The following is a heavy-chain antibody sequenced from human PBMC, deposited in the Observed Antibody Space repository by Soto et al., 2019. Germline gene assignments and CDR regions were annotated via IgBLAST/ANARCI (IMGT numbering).Heavy chain of an antibody. CDR3: ARGDRNVDY. CDR1: GFPLSSVG. Sequence: QVQLVESGGGVVQPGRSLRLSCVASGFPLSSVGIHWVRQAPGKGLEWVAFISFHGTDIYYTDSVKGRFTISKDNSKNTLYLEMNSLRPEDTAVYYCARGDRNVDYWGRGTLLTVSP. V-gene: IGHV3-30*03. CDR2: ISFHGTDI. J-gene: IGHJ4*02.